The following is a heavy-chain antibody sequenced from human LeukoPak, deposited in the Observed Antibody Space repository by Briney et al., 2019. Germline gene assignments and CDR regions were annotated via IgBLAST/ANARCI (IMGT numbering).Heavy chain of an antibody. CDR1: AYSVTSDYF. CDR3: ATVRASHYGDWFFDY. CDR2: VDPSGNT. V-gene: IGHV4-38-2*02. D-gene: IGHD4-17*01. Sequence: PSETLSLTCTVSAYSVTSDYFWGWIRQPPGKGLEWIGNVDPSGNTYYNPSLKSRATISLDTSKKDFSLKLTSVTAADTAIYYRATVRASHYGDWFFDYWGQGTLVTVSS. J-gene: IGHJ4*02.